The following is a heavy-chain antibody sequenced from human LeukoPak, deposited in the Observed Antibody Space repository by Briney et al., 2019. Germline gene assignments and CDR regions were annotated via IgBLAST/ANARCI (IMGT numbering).Heavy chain of an antibody. CDR1: GFTFSRFW. CDR2: IKSKTDGGTT. Sequence: GGSLRLSCAASGFTFSRFWMSWVRQAPGKGLEWVGRIKSKTDGGTTDYAAPVKGRFTISRDDSQNTLYLQMNSLKTEDTAVYYCTTDLGITMVRGVIGDAFDIWGQGTMVTVSS. V-gene: IGHV3-15*01. CDR3: TTDLGITMVRGVIGDAFDI. D-gene: IGHD3-10*01. J-gene: IGHJ3*02.